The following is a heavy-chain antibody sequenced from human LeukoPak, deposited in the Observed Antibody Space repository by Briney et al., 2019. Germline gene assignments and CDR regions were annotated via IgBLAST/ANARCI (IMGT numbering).Heavy chain of an antibody. CDR1: GFTFSSYG. Sequence: PGRSLRLSCAASGFTFSSYGMHWVRQAPGKGLEWVAVIWYDGSNKYYADSVKGRFTTSRENAKNSLFLEMNSLRAEDTAVYYCARDPVSCGRATCHSDGMDVWGQGTTVTVSS. D-gene: IGHD5/OR15-5a*01. CDR2: IWYDGSNK. V-gene: IGHV3-33*01. J-gene: IGHJ6*02. CDR3: ARDPVSCGRATCHSDGMDV.